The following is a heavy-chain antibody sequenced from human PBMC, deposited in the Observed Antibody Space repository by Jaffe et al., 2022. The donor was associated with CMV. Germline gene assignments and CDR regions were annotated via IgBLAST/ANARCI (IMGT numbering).Heavy chain of an antibody. Sequence: EVQLVESGGGLVQPGGSLRLSCAASGFTVSSNYMSWVRQAPGKGLEWVSVIYSGGSTYYADSVKGRFTISRDNSKNTLYLQMNSLRAEDTAVYYCARAQGLWSGYFFDIWGQGTMVTVSS. J-gene: IGHJ3*02. CDR1: GFTVSSNY. CDR2: IYSGGST. D-gene: IGHD3-3*01. V-gene: IGHV3-66*01. CDR3: ARAQGLWSGYFFDI.